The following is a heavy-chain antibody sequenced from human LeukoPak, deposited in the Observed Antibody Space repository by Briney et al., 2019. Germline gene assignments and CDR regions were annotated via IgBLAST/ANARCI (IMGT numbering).Heavy chain of an antibody. D-gene: IGHD3-22*01. CDR3: ARGNYYYDSSGYFDY. J-gene: IGHJ4*02. V-gene: IGHV3-48*01. Sequence: GGSLRLSCAASGFTFSSYSMNWVRQAPGKGLEWVSYISSSGSTIYYADSVKGRLTISRDNSKNTLYLQMNSLRAEDTAVYYCARGNYYYDSSGYFDYWGQGTLVTVSS. CDR1: GFTFSSYS. CDR2: ISSSGSTI.